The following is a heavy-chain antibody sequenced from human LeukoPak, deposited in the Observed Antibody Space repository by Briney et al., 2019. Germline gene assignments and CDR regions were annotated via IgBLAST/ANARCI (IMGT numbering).Heavy chain of an antibody. CDR3: ASTDSSGWYYFDY. CDR2: IIPILGIA. Sequence: SVKVSCKASGGTFSSYTISWVRQAPEQGLGWMGRIIPILGIANYAQKFQGRVTITADKSTSTAYMELSSLRSEDTAVYYCASTDSSGWYYFDYWGQGTLVTVSS. J-gene: IGHJ4*02. D-gene: IGHD6-19*01. CDR1: GGTFSSYT. V-gene: IGHV1-69*02.